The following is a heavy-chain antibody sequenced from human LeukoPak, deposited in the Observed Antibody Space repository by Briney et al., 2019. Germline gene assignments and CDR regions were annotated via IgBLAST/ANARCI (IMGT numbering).Heavy chain of an antibody. CDR1: GGSISSYY. J-gene: IGHJ6*02. V-gene: IGHV4-59*01. CDR3: ARDRSPTYYYYGMDV. CDR2: IYYSEST. Sequence: SETLSLTCTVSGGSISSYYWSWIRQPPGKGLEWIGYIYYSESTNYNPSLKSRVTISVDTSKNQFSLKLSSVTAADTAVYYCARDRSPTYYYYGMDVWGQGTTVTVSS.